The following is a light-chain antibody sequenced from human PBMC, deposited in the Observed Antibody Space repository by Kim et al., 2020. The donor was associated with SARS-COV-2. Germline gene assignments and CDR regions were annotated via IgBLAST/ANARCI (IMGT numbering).Light chain of an antibody. Sequence: DIQMTQSPSTLSASVGDRVTITCRASQSVGSWLAWYQQKPGKAPKVLIYKASSLKSGVPSRFSGSGSETEFTLTISSLQPDDFATYYCQQYKSYLFTFGPGTKVDIK. CDR2: KAS. CDR1: QSVGSW. CDR3: QQYKSYLFT. V-gene: IGKV1-5*03. J-gene: IGKJ3*01.